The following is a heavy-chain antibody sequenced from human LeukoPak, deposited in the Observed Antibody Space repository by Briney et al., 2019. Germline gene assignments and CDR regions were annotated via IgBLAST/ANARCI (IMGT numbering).Heavy chain of an antibody. CDR2: IYTSGST. CDR1: GGSISSGSYY. J-gene: IGHJ4*02. V-gene: IGHV4-61*02. Sequence: PSETLSLTCTVSGGSISSGSYYWSWIRQPAGKGLEWIGRIYTSGSTNYNPSLKSRVTISVDTSKNQFSLKLSSVTAADTAVYYCARWGLDYYDSSGYNDYWGQGTLVTVSS. D-gene: IGHD3-22*01. CDR3: ARWGLDYYDSSGYNDY.